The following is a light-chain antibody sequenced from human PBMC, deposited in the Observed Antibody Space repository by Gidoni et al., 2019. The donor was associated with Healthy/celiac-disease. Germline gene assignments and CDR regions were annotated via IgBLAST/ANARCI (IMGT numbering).Light chain of an antibody. CDR1: SSNIGAGYD. V-gene: IGLV1-40*01. J-gene: IGLJ1*01. Sequence: QSVLTQPPSVSGAPGQRVTISCTGSSSNIGAGYDVHWYQQLPGTAPKLLIYGNSHRPSGVPDRFSGSKSGTSASLAITGLQAEDEADYSCQSYDSSLSGFYVFGTGTKVTVL. CDR2: GNS. CDR3: QSYDSSLSGFYV.